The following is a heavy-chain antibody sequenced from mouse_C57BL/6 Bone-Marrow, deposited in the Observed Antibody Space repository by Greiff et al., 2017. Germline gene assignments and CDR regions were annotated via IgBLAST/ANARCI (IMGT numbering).Heavy chain of an antibody. CDR1: GYTFTNYW. CDR3: ARSITTVPYYFDY. CDR2: IYPGGGYT. J-gene: IGHJ2*01. D-gene: IGHD1-1*01. V-gene: IGHV1-63*01. Sequence: QVQLQQSGAELVRPGTSVKMSCKASGYTFTNYWIGWAKQRPGHGLEWIGDIYPGGGYTNYNEKFKGKATLTADKSSSTAYMQFSSLTSEDSAIYYCARSITTVPYYFDYWGQGTTLTVSS.